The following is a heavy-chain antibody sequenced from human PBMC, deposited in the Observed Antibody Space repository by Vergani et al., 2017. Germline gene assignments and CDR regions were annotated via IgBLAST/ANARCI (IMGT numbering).Heavy chain of an antibody. CDR2: IIPIFGTA. Sequence: QVQLVQSGAEVKKPGSSVKVSCKASGGTFSSYAISWVRQAPGQGLEWMGRIIPIFGTANYAQKFQGRVTITADESTSTAYMELSSLRSEDTAGYYCAKVGYCSSTSCPDAFDIWGQGTMVTVSS. CDR1: GGTFSSYA. V-gene: IGHV1-69*13. D-gene: IGHD2-2*01. CDR3: AKVGYCSSTSCPDAFDI. J-gene: IGHJ3*02.